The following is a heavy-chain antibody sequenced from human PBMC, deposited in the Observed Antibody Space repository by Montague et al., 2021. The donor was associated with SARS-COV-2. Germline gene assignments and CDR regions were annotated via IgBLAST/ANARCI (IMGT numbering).Heavy chain of an antibody. CDR1: GDSISTDNW. D-gene: IGHD2-15*01. Sequence: SETLSLTCVVSGDSISTDNWWTWVRLPPGKGLEWVGEIYHTGSTKYKPSLKSRVTISVDTSKNQFSLKLSSVTAADTAVYYCAGGPAATYYYGMDVWGQGTTVTVSS. CDR2: IYHTGST. J-gene: IGHJ6*02. V-gene: IGHV4-4*02. CDR3: AGGPAATYYYGMDV.